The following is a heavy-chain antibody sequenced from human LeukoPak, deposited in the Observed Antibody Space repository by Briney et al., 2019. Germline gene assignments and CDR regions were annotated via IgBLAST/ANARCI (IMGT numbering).Heavy chain of an antibody. CDR3: AKAAYFYGSGSYYNDY. CDR1: GFTFSSYA. CDR2: ISTSGDSI. V-gene: IGHV3-23*01. Sequence: PRGSLRLSCAASGFTFSSYAMNWVRQAPGKGLEWVSVISTSGDSIYYADAVKGRFTISRDNSKNTVYLQMNSLRAEDTAVYFCAKAAYFYGSGSYYNDYWGQGTLVTVSS. D-gene: IGHD3-10*01. J-gene: IGHJ4*02.